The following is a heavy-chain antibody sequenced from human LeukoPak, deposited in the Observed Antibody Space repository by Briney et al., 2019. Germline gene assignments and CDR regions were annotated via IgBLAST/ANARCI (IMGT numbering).Heavy chain of an antibody. V-gene: IGHV3-11*01. D-gene: IGHD5-24*01. CDR2: ISSSGRTI. J-gene: IGHJ3*02. CDR1: GFTFSNYA. CDR3: ARGSKRWLQWVTSRNAFDI. Sequence: GGSLRLAWAASGFTFSNYAMRWVRQAPGKGLEWVSYISSSGRTIYYADSVTGRLTISRDNAKNSLYLTMNSLRAEDTAVYYCARGSKRWLQWVTSRNAFDIWGQGTMVTVSS.